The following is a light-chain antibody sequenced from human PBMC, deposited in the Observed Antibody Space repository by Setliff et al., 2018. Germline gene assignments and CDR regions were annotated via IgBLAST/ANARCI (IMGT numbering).Light chain of an antibody. J-gene: IGLJ2*01. CDR1: SSDVGGYNY. V-gene: IGLV2-11*01. Sequence: QSALTQPRSVSGSPGQSVTISCTGTSSDVGGYNYVSWYQQHPGKAPKLMISDVSKRPSGVPDRFSGSKSGNTASLTISGLQAEDEADYYCCSYAGSYTVIFGGGTK. CDR2: DVS. CDR3: CSYAGSYTVI.